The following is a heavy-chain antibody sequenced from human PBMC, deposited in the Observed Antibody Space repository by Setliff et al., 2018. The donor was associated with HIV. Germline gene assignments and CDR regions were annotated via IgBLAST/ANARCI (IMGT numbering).Heavy chain of an antibody. CDR1: GGTFSRDA. Sequence: ASVKVSCKASGGTFSRDAISWVRQAPGQGLEWMGGIISMFGTANYAQKFQGRVTITADESTNTAYMGLSSLRSEDTAVYYCARDREAEGDAFDIWGQGTMVTVSS. CDR3: ARDREAEGDAFDI. J-gene: IGHJ3*02. CDR2: IISMFGTA. V-gene: IGHV1-69*13. D-gene: IGHD3-10*01.